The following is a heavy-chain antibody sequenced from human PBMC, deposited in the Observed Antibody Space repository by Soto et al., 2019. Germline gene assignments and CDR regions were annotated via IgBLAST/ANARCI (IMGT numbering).Heavy chain of an antibody. V-gene: IGHV3-48*01. CDR1: GFTFSSYS. D-gene: IGHD3-3*01. Sequence: GESLKISCAASGFTFSSYSMNWVRQAPGKGLEWVSYISSSSSTIYYADSVKGRFTISRDNAKNSLYLQMNSLRAEDTAVYYCARALLRFPSDYWGQGTLVTVSS. CDR3: ARALLRFPSDY. CDR2: ISSSSSTI. J-gene: IGHJ4*02.